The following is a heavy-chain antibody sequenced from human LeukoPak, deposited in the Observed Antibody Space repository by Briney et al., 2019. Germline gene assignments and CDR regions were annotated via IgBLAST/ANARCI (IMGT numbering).Heavy chain of an antibody. J-gene: IGHJ4*02. Sequence: GRSLRLSCAASGFTFDDYAMHWVRQAPGKGLEWVSGISWNSGSIGYADSVKGQFTISRDNAKNSLYLQMNSLRAEDTALYYCAKAVFGGYYFDYWGQGTLVTVSS. CDR1: GFTFDDYA. V-gene: IGHV3-9*01. CDR3: AKAVFGGYYFDY. CDR2: ISWNSGSI. D-gene: IGHD3-22*01.